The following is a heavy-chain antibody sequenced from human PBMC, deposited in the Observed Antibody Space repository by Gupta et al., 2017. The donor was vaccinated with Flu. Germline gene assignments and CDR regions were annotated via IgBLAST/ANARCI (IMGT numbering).Heavy chain of an antibody. J-gene: IGHJ6*03. Sequence: SYAISWVRQAPGQGLEWMGGIIPILGTANYTQNCQGRVTITADKSTSTAYMELRSLRSEDTAVYYCARSGNYLRDYYNMEVWGKGTTVSVSS. V-gene: IGHV1-69*06. CDR2: IIPILGTA. CDR3: ARSGNYLRDYYNMEV. D-gene: IGHD3-3*01. CDR1: SYA.